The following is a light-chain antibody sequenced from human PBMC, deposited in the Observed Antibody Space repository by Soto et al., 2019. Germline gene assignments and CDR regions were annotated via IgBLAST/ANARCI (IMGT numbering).Light chain of an antibody. CDR3: QQDDNWPLS. Sequence: EVVMTQSPATLSVSPGERATLSCRASQSVRSHLAWYHQKPGQAPRLLISDASTRATGIPARFSGSGSGTEFTLTITSLQSEDFAVYYCQQDDNWPLSFGGGTKVEIK. V-gene: IGKV3-15*01. CDR2: DAS. CDR1: QSVRSH. J-gene: IGKJ4*01.